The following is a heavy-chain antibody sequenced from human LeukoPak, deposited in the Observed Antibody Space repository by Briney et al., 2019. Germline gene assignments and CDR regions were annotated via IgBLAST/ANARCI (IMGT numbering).Heavy chain of an antibody. D-gene: IGHD3-10*01. Sequence: PGGSLRLSCAASGFTFSSYGMHWVRQAPGKGLEWVAFIRYDGSNKYYADSMKGRFTISRDNSKNTLYLQMNSLRAEDTAVYYCARSHPYSGKNLDYWGQGTLVTVSS. CDR2: IRYDGSNK. V-gene: IGHV3-30*02. CDR1: GFTFSSYG. CDR3: ARSHPYSGKNLDY. J-gene: IGHJ4*02.